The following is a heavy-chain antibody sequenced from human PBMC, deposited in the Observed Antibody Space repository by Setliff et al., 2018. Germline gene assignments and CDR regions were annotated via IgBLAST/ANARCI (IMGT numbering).Heavy chain of an antibody. CDR1: GYSIRSGYY. V-gene: IGHV4-38-2*01. CDR2: IFHSGST. Sequence: PSETLSLTCGVSGYSIRSGYYWGWIRQPPGKGLEWLGNIFHSGSTNYNPSLKSRVTMSVATFENHFSLKLNSLTAADTAVYYCARVTNWGLDLRFDPWGQGILVTVSS. D-gene: IGHD7-27*01. CDR3: ARVTNWGLDLRFDP. J-gene: IGHJ5*02.